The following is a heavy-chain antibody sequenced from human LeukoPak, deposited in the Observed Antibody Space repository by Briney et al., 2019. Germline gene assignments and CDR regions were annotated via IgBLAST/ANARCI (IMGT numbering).Heavy chain of an antibody. J-gene: IGHJ2*01. CDR1: GLMFSSYW. CDR2: IKKDGSEV. D-gene: IGHD6-13*01. CDR3: AKHPGFSSTWTYWYFDL. V-gene: IGHV3-7*01. Sequence: GGSLRLSCAASGLMFSSYWMSWVRQAPGKGLEWVANIKKDGSEVYYVDSVKGRFTISRDNAKNSLYLQMNSLRPEDTAVYFCAKHPGFSSTWTYWYFDLWGRGTLVTVSS.